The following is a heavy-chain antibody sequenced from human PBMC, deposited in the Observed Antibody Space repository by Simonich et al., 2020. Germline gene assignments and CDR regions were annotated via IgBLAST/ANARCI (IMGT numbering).Heavy chain of an antibody. Sequence: EVQLVESGGGLVQPGGSLRLSCAASGFTFSSNWMHWVRQAPGKGLVGVPRINRNVSSTSYADSVKGRFTISRDNAKNTLYLQMNSLRAEDTAVDYYARDYSNYDAFDIWGQGTMVTVSS. CDR2: INRNVSST. J-gene: IGHJ3*02. V-gene: IGHV3-74*01. D-gene: IGHD4-4*01. CDR3: ARDYSNYDAFDI. CDR1: GFTFSSNW.